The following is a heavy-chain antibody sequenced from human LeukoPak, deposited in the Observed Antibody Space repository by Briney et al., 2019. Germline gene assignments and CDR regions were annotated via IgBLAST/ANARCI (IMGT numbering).Heavy chain of an antibody. CDR3: GRDALVGYLSFYYMDV. J-gene: IGHJ6*03. Sequence: PSETLSLTCTVSGGPIISHYWTWIRQSPVKGLEWIGDISNSGSTSYNPSLKSRVTISIDTSKNQSSLKLSSVTAADTAVYYCGRDALVGYLSFYYMDVWGKGTTVTVSS. D-gene: IGHD2-15*01. V-gene: IGHV4-59*11. CDR1: GGPIISHY. CDR2: ISNSGST.